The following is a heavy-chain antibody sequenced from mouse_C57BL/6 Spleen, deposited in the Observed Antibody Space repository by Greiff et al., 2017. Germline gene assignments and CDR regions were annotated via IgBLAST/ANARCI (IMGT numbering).Heavy chain of an antibody. J-gene: IGHJ4*01. D-gene: IGHD3-2*02. CDR2: ISSGGSYT. CDR3: ARPDSSDPLYAMDY. Sequence: EVKLVESGGDLVKPGGSLKLSCAASGFTFSSYGMSWVRQTPDKRLEWVATISSGGSYTYYPDSVKGRFTISRDNAKNTLYLQMSSLKSEDTAMYYCARPDSSDPLYAMDYWGQGTSVTVSS. CDR1: GFTFSSYG. V-gene: IGHV5-6*02.